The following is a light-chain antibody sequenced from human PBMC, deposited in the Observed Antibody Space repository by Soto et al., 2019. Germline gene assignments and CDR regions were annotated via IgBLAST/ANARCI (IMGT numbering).Light chain of an antibody. CDR1: QSVSSN. CDR2: GAS. J-gene: IGKJ1*01. V-gene: IGKV3-15*01. Sequence: EIGMTQSPATLSVSPGERATLSCMASQSVSSNLAWYQQKPGQAPRLLIYGASTRATGIPARFSGSGSGTEFTLTISSLQSEDFAVYYCQQYNNWPPWTFGQGPKVDIK. CDR3: QQYNNWPPWT.